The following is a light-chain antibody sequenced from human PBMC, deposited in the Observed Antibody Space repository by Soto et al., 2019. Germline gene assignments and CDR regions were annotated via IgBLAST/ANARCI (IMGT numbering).Light chain of an antibody. J-gene: IGLJ2*01. CDR1: SSDVGGYNY. CDR3: CSYSGFTSWVV. Sequence: QSALTQPPSASGSPGQSVTISCTGTSSDVGGYNYVSWYQHYPGKAPKLMIYDVTKRPSGVSERFSGSKSGNTASLTVSGLQAEEAADYYYCSYSGFTSWVVFGGGTKLTVL. CDR2: DVT. V-gene: IGLV2-8*01.